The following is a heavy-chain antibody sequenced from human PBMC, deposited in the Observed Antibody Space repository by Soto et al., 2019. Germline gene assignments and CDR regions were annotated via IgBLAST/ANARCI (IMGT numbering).Heavy chain of an antibody. CDR3: AKWGYPAMQAFDI. D-gene: IGHD3-16*02. J-gene: IGHJ3*02. CDR2: IHHTGSN. CDR1: GASVRDYN. Sequence: SETLSLTCTVSGASVRDYNWNWIRQPPGRGLEWIGFIHHTGSNTYSPSLRSRVTMSVDTSRNQFSLMMTSVTAADTAVYYCAKWGYPAMQAFDIWGQGTMVTVSS. V-gene: IGHV4-59*02.